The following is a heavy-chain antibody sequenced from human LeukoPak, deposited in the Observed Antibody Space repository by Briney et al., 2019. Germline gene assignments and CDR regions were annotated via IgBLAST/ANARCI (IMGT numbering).Heavy chain of an antibody. CDR3: ANQEWLRFNLNAFDI. V-gene: IGHV1-69*05. D-gene: IGHD5-12*01. CDR1: GGTFSSYA. Sequence: SVKVSCKASGGTFSSYAISWVRQAPGQGLEWMGGIIPIFGTANYAQKFQGRVTMTRDISTRTVYMELSSLRFEDTAVYYCANQEWLRFNLNAFDIWGQGTMVTVSS. J-gene: IGHJ3*02. CDR2: IIPIFGTA.